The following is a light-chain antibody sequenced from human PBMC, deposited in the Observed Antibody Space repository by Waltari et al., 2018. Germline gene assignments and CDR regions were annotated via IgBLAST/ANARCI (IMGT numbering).Light chain of an antibody. CDR3: CSYVGLGTYV. Sequence: QSGLAQPASASGSPGQSITITCTGTSRDVGNYNLVSWYQQRPGKAPRLLIYEVTKRAPGTSGRFSASKSGNAASLSITGLQAQEDEADYYCCSYVGLGTYVFGTGTKVTV. V-gene: IGLV2-23*02. CDR1: SRDVGNYNL. CDR2: EVT. J-gene: IGLJ1*01.